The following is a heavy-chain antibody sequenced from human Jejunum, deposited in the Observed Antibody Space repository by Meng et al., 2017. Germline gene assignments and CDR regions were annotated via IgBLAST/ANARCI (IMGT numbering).Heavy chain of an antibody. CDR2: INHSGST. CDR3: ARYGGSGSYWHFDP. CDR1: GGSFSGYY. V-gene: IGHV4-34*01. D-gene: IGHD3-10*01. Sequence: QVQLQQWGAGLLKPSETSSLTCAVYGGSFSGYYWTWICQPPGKGLEWIGEINHSGSTNYNPSLKSRVTMSIDTSKIQFSLKLSSVTAADAAVYYCARYGGSGSYWHFDPWGRGTLVTVSS. J-gene: IGHJ2*01.